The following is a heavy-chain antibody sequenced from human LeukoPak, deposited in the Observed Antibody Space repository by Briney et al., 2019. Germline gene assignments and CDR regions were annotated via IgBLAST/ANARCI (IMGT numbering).Heavy chain of an antibody. CDR3: ARGSDRYCSSTSCYRASRYYYMDV. V-gene: IGHV4-4*07. CDR1: GGSISSYY. Sequence: SETLSLTCTVSGGSISSYYWSWIRQPAGKGLEWIGRIYTSGSTNYNPSLKSRVTTSVDTSKNQFSLKLSSVTAADTAVYYCARGSDRYCSSTSCYRASRYYYMDVWGKGTTVTVSS. J-gene: IGHJ6*03. CDR2: IYTSGST. D-gene: IGHD2-2*02.